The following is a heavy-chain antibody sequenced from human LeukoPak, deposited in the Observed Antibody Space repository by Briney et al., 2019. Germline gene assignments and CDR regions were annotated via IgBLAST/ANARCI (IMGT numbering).Heavy chain of an antibody. CDR2: INHSGST. V-gene: IGHV4-34*01. CDR3: ASDVTGTLTYDY. CDR1: GGSFSGYH. Sequence: PSETLSLTCAVYGGSFSGYHWSWIRQPPGKGLEWIGEINHSGSTNYNPSLKSRVTISVDTSKNQFSLKLSSVTAADTAVYYCASDVTGTLTYDYWGQGTLVTVSS. J-gene: IGHJ4*02. D-gene: IGHD1-20*01.